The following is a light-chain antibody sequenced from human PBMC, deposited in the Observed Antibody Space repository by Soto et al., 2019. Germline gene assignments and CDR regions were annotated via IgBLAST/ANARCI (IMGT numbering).Light chain of an antibody. J-gene: IGKJ5*01. V-gene: IGKV1-9*01. CDR2: AAS. CDR1: HCISNY. Sequence: EIQLTQSPSFLSASVVDRFTITFLASHCISNYLAWYQQKPGKAPKLLIYAASTLQSGVPSSFSGSGSGTEFTLTISSLQPEDFATYYCQQLNSYPITFGQGTRLEIK. CDR3: QQLNSYPIT.